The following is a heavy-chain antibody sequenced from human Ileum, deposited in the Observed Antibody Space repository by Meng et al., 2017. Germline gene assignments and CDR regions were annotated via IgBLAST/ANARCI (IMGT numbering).Heavy chain of an antibody. CDR1: GFTFSNFW. CDR2: SERDGSRG. J-gene: IGHJ4*02. Sequence: VQWAESGGGLVNPGGYLRRSWAASGFTFSNFWMHWFRQDPGKGLVWFARSERDGSRGSYAASLKGRFTTSRDNPQESLFLQMSSLRVESTAVNYCARGDSVTAEYWGQGTLVTVSS. CDR3: ARGDSVTAEY. V-gene: IGHV3-74*01. D-gene: IGHD2-21*02.